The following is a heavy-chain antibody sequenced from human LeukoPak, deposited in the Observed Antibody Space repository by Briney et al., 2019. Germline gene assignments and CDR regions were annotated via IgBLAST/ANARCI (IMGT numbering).Heavy chain of an antibody. J-gene: IGHJ4*02. CDR2: IYYSGST. CDR3: ARWSSGYYNYFDY. Sequence: AETLSLTCTVSGGSISSSSYYWGWIRQPPGKGLEWIGSIYYSGSTYYNPSLKSRVTISVDTSKNQVSLKLSSVTAADTAVYYCARWSSGYYNYFDYWGQGTLVTVSS. CDR1: GGSISSSSYY. V-gene: IGHV4-39*01. D-gene: IGHD3-22*01.